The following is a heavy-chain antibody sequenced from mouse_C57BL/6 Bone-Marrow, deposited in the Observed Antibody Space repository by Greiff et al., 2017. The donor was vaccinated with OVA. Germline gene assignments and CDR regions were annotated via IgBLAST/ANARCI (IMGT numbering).Heavy chain of an antibody. J-gene: IGHJ3*01. D-gene: IGHD3-2*02. Sequence: VQLQQSGPELVKPGASVKISCKASGYTFTDYYMNWVKQSHGKSLEWIGDINPNNGGTSYNQKFKGKATLTVDKSSSTAYMELRSLTSEDSAVYYCAGVAQATWFAYWGQGTLVTVSA. V-gene: IGHV1-26*01. CDR2: INPNNGGT. CDR3: AGVAQATWFAY. CDR1: GYTFTDYY.